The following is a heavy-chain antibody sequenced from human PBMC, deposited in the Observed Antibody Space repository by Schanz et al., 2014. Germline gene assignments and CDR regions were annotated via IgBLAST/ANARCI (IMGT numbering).Heavy chain of an antibody. V-gene: IGHV3-23*01. D-gene: IGHD2-2*01. J-gene: IGHJ4*02. CDR1: GFTFSTYA. CDR3: AKDSTHIDIVLVPTAIDY. Sequence: DVQLLESGGGLVQPGGSLRLSCAASGFTFSTYAMSWVRQAPGKGLEWVSAISGSGGSTYYADSVKGRFTISRDNSENTLYLQMNSLRSEDTAVYYCAKDSTHIDIVLVPTAIDYWGQGTLVNGSS. CDR2: ISGSGGST.